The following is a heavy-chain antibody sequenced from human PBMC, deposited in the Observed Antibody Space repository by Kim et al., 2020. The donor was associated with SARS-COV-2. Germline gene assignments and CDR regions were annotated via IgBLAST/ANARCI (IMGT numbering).Heavy chain of an antibody. D-gene: IGHD3-3*01. V-gene: IGHV4-34*01. Sequence: KSRVTVSVDTSKNQFSLKLSSVTTADMAVYYCARGRRVLRFLEWLLWLDYWGQGTLVTVSS. J-gene: IGHJ4*02. CDR3: ARGRRVLRFLEWLLWLDY.